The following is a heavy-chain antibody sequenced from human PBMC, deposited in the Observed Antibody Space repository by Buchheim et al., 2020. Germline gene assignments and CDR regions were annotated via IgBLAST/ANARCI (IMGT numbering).Heavy chain of an antibody. V-gene: IGHV4-39*01. CDR3: ARQRFWFGELPAQFDY. Sequence: QLQLQESGPGLVKPSETLSLTCTVSGGSISSSSYYWGWIRQPPGKGLEWIRSIYYSGSTYYNPSLKSRVTISVSTTTNQFSLKLSSVTAADTAVYYCARQRFWFGELPAQFDYWGQGTL. CDR1: GGSISSSSYY. CDR2: IYYSGST. J-gene: IGHJ4*02. D-gene: IGHD3-10*01.